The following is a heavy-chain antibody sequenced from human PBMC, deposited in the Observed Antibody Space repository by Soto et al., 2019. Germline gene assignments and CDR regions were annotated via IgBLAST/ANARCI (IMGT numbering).Heavy chain of an antibody. J-gene: IGHJ4*02. V-gene: IGHV3-9*01. Sequence: EVQLVESGGGLVQPGRSLRLSCVASGFTFDDYAMHWVRQAPGKGLEWVSGISWNSDSIGYADSVKGRFTISRDNAKKSLYLQMNSLRAEDTALYYCVKSPNYGDSISYFDYWGQGTLVTVSS. D-gene: IGHD4-17*01. CDR3: VKSPNYGDSISYFDY. CDR1: GFTFDDYA. CDR2: ISWNSDSI.